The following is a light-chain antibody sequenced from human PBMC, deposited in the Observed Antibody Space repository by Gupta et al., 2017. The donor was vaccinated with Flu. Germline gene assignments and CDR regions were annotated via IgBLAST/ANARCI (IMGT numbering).Light chain of an antibody. J-gene: IGLJ3*02. CDR2: EVN. CDR3: SSYTTSSTWV. Sequence: QSALTQPASVSGSPGQSITISCTGTSSDVGGYDHVSWYQQHPGKAPKLMIFEVNKRPSGLSNRFSGSKSGNTASLTISGRQAEDEADYYCSSYTTSSTWVFGGGTKVTVL. V-gene: IGLV2-14*01. CDR1: SSDVGGYDH.